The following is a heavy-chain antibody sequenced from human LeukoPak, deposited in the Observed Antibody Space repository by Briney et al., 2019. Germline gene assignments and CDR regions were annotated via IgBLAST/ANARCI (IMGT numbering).Heavy chain of an antibody. J-gene: IGHJ2*01. CDR1: GFTFSKYG. D-gene: IGHD4-17*01. Sequence: GGSLRLSCAASGFTFSKYGMHWVRQAPGKGLEWVAFIWFDGSNKFYTDSVKGRFTISRDNSKNTLYVQMNSLRAEDTALYYCTKGGHADYGDYSHLWYFDLWGRGTLVTVSS. V-gene: IGHV3-30*02. CDR3: TKGGHADYGDYSHLWYFDL. CDR2: IWFDGSNK.